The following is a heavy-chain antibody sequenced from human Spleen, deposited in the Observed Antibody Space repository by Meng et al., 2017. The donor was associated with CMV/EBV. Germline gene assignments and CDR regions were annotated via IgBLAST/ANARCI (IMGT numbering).Heavy chain of an antibody. CDR1: GFTFSSYS. V-gene: IGHV3-21*04. J-gene: IGHJ5*01. CDR3: AKDITYYYGSGIS. CDR2: ISSSSSYI. D-gene: IGHD3-10*01. Sequence: GESLKISCAASGFTFSSYSMNWVRQAPGKGLEWVSSISSSSSYIYYADSVKGRFTISRDNAKNSLYLQMNSLKTEDTALYYCAKDITYYYGSGISWGQGTLVTVSS.